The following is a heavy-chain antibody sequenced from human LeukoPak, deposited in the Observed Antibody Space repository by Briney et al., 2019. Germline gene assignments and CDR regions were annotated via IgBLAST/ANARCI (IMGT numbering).Heavy chain of an antibody. J-gene: IGHJ4*02. CDR1: GFTFSIYW. V-gene: IGHV3-74*01. CDR3: ARDVGASSDYFDY. Sequence: GRSLRPAYAASGFTFSIYWIHWARQAPGNGLVCVSRISSDGSSTDYADSVKGRFTISRDNAKNSLYLQMNTLRAEDTAVYYCARDVGASSDYFDYWGQGTLVTVSS. CDR2: ISSDGSST.